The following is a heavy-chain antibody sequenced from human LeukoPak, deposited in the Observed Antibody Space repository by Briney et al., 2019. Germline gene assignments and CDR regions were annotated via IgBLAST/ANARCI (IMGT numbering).Heavy chain of an antibody. V-gene: IGHV3-53*01. CDR2: IYSGGST. Sequence: GGSLRLSCAASGFSVSNNYMSWVRQAPGKGLEWVSVIYSGGSTYYADSVKGRFTISRDNSKNTLYLQMNSLRAEDTAVYYCAPWAPLQTTVTTSDSWGQGTLVTVSS. CDR3: APWAPLQTTVTTSDS. D-gene: IGHD4-17*01. J-gene: IGHJ4*02. CDR1: GFSVSNNY.